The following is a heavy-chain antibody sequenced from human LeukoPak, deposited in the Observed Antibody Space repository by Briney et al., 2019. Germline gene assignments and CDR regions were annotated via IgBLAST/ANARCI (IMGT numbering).Heavy chain of an antibody. CDR1: GFTFSSAW. D-gene: IGHD1-26*01. Sequence: GGSLRLSCAASGFTFSSAWMSWVRQAPGKGLEWVGRIKSKTDGGTTDYAAPVKGRFTISRDDSKNTLYLQMNSLKTEDTAVYYCTTGGYFNRRFDYWGQGTLVTVSS. V-gene: IGHV3-15*01. CDR3: TTGGYFNRRFDY. J-gene: IGHJ4*02. CDR2: IKSKTDGGTT.